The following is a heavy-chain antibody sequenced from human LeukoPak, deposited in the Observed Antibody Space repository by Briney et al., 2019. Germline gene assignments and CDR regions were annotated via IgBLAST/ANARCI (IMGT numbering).Heavy chain of an antibody. CDR2: IYYSGST. V-gene: IGHV4-39*07. J-gene: IGHJ5*02. Sequence: SETLSLTCTVSGGSISSRSYYWGWIRQPPGKGLEWIGSIYYSGSTYYNPSLKSRVTISVDTSKNQFSLKLSSVTAADTAIYYCASGGYCGGTSCYPNWFDPWGQGTLVTVSS. D-gene: IGHD2-2*01. CDR1: GGSISSRSYY. CDR3: ASGGYCGGTSCYPNWFDP.